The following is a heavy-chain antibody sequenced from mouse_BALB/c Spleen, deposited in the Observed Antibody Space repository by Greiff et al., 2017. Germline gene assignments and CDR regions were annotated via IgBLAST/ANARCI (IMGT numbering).Heavy chain of an antibody. Sequence: VQLQQPGAELVRPGASVKMSCKASGYTFTSYVMHWVKQKPGQGLEWIGYINPYNDGTKYNEKFKGKATLTSDKSSSTAYMELSSLTSEDSAVYYCARQGLTGRDYYAMDYWGQGTSVTVSS. D-gene: IGHD4-1*01. V-gene: IGHV1-14*01. CDR3: ARQGLTGRDYYAMDY. CDR2: INPYNDGT. J-gene: IGHJ4*01. CDR1: GYTFTSYV.